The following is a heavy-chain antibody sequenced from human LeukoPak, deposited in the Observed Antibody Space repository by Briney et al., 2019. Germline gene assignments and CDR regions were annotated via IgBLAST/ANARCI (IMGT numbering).Heavy chain of an antibody. J-gene: IGHJ4*02. CDR2: SYYSGST. CDR1: GGSISSSSYY. V-gene: IGHV4-39*01. D-gene: IGHD2-2*01. Sequence: SETLSLTCTVSGGSISSSSYYWGWIRQPPGKGLEWIGRSYYSGSTYYNPSLKSRVTISVDTSKNQFSPKLSSVTAADTAVYYCARLDRAYCSSTSCYAPFDYWGQGTLVSVSS. CDR3: ARLDRAYCSSTSCYAPFDY.